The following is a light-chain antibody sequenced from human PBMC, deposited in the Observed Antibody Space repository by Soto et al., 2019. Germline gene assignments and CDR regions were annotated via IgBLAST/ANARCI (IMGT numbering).Light chain of an antibody. J-gene: IGLJ1*01. Sequence: ALTQPASVSGSPGQSIAISCTGTSSDVGSYNLVSWYQQHPGKAPKLMIYEGSKRPSGVSGRFSGSKSGNTASLTISGLQAEDEADYYCCSYAGNSDVFGTGTKVTVL. CDR1: SSDVGSYNL. CDR2: EGS. V-gene: IGLV2-23*01. CDR3: CSYAGNSDV.